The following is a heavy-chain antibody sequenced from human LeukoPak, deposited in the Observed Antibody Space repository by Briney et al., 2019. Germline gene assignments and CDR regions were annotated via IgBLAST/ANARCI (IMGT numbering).Heavy chain of an antibody. Sequence: GGSLRLSCAASGFTFSSYSMNWVRQAPGKGLEWVSYISSSSTIYYADSVKGRFTISRDNAKNSLYLQMNSLRAEDTAVYYCARVLLGYWNYMDVWGKGTTATVSS. CDR2: ISSSSTI. CDR1: GFTFSSYS. V-gene: IGHV3-48*01. CDR3: ARVLLGYWNYMDV. D-gene: IGHD2-15*01. J-gene: IGHJ6*03.